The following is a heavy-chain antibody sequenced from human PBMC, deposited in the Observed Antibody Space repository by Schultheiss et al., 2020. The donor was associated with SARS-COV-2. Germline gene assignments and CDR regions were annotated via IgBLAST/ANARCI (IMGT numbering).Heavy chain of an antibody. D-gene: IGHD6-13*01. CDR3: ARRVGSSSWYGYYYYMDV. CDR2: IYYSGST. Sequence: SETLSLTCAVYGGSFSGYYWSWIRQPPGKGLEWIGYIYYSGSTNYNPSLKSRVTISVDTSKNQFSLKLSSVTAADTAVYYCARRVGSSSWYGYYYYMDVWGKGTTVTVSS. CDR1: GGSFSGYY. V-gene: IGHV4-59*01. J-gene: IGHJ6*03.